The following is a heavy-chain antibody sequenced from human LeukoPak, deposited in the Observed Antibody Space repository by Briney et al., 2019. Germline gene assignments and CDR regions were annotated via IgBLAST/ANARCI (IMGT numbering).Heavy chain of an antibody. CDR3: ARRRWLQFTFDP. Sequence: SGTLSLTCVVSGGSIISTNWWSWVRQPPGKGLEWIGEIYHSGSTNYNPSLKSRVTISVDTSKNQFSLKLSSVTAADTAVYYCARRRWLQFTFDPWGQGTLVTVSS. D-gene: IGHD5-24*01. CDR2: IYHSGST. J-gene: IGHJ5*02. V-gene: IGHV4-4*02. CDR1: GGSIISTNW.